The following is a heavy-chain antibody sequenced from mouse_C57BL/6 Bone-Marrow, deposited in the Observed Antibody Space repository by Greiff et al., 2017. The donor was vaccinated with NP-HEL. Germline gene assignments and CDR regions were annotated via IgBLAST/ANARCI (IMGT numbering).Heavy chain of an antibody. D-gene: IGHD2-10*01. V-gene: IGHV1-81*01. Sequence: AQLQESGAELARPGASVKLSCKASGYTFTSYGISWVKQRTGQGLEWIGEIYPRSGNTYYNEKFKGKATLTADKSSSTAYMELRSLTSEDSAVYFCASPSYGNYWYFDVWGTGTTVTVSS. J-gene: IGHJ1*03. CDR2: IYPRSGNT. CDR3: ASPSYGNYWYFDV. CDR1: GYTFTSYG.